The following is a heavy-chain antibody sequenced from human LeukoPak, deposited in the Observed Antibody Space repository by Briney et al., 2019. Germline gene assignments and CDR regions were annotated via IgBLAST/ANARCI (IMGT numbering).Heavy chain of an antibody. J-gene: IGHJ6*03. CDR2: IYYSGST. D-gene: IGHD5-18*01. CDR3: ARTTEGGYTYNYFYYYYMDV. V-gene: IGHV4-59*01. Sequence: PSETLSLTCTVSGGSISSYYWSWIRQPPGKGLGWVGYIYYSGSTNYNPSLKSRVTMSVDTSKNQFSLKLSSVTAADTAVYYCARTTEGGYTYNYFYYYYMDVWGKGTTVTISS. CDR1: GGSISSYY.